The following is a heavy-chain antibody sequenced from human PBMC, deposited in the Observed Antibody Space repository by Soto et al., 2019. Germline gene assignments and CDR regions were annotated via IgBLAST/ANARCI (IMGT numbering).Heavy chain of an antibody. CDR2: INPNSGVT. D-gene: IGHD2-2*01. Sequence: ASVKVSCKASGYTFTGYDIYWVRQAPGRGLEWMASINPNSGVTNHAQKFQDRVTLTRDTSVNTAYMELSSLRSDDTAGYYCARDHCSSTSCYGNIDYWGQGTLVTVTS. CDR3: ARDHCSSTSCYGNIDY. CDR1: GYTFTGYD. J-gene: IGHJ4*02. V-gene: IGHV1-2*02.